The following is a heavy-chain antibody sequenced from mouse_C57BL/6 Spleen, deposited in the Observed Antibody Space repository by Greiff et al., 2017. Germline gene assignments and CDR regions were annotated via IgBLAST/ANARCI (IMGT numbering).Heavy chain of an antibody. CDR2: IYPGDGDT. J-gene: IGHJ2*01. V-gene: IGHV1-80*01. CDR3: ARDRPYYFDY. Sequence: VQLQQSGAELVKPGASVKISCKASGYAFSSYWMNWVKQRPGKGLEWIGQIYPGDGDTNYNGKFKGKATLTVDKSSSTAYMQLSSLTSADSAVYFCARDRPYYFDYWGQGTTLTVSS. CDR1: GYAFSSYW.